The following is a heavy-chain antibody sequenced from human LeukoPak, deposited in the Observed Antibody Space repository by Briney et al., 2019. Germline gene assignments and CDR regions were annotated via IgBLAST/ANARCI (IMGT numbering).Heavy chain of an antibody. V-gene: IGHV1-18*01. D-gene: IGHD2-2*01. CDR2: SSGTGYNI. J-gene: IGHJ4*02. CDR3: ARSRCSTSTSCYYFFFFDS. CDR1: GYTFNSYG. Sequence: ASVKVSCRASGYTFNSYGITWVRQAPGQGLEWMAWSSGTGYNIEYAEKFQERVIMTTGTSTSTAYMELRSLRSDDTAVYYCARSRCSTSTSCYYFFFFDSWGQGTLVTVSS.